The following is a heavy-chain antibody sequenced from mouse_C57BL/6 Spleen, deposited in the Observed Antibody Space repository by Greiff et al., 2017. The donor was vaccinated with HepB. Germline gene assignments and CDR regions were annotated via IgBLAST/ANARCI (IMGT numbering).Heavy chain of an antibody. Sequence: QVQLKQSGAELVKPGASVKMSCKASGYTFTSYWITWVKQRPGQGLEWIGDIYPGSGSTNYNEKFKSKATLTVDTSSSTAYMQLSSLTSEDSAVYYCAREDGSSAYFDYWGQGTTLTVSS. CDR2: IYPGSGST. CDR1: GYTFTSYW. D-gene: IGHD1-1*01. J-gene: IGHJ2*01. CDR3: AREDGSSAYFDY. V-gene: IGHV1-55*01.